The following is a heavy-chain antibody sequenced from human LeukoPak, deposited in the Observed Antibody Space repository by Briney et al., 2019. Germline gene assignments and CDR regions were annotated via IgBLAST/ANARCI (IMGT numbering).Heavy chain of an antibody. CDR2: ISGSGGST. CDR1: GFTFSSYA. CDR3: AKMEVGDSAITSFDY. V-gene: IGHV3-23*01. Sequence: GGSLRLSCAASGFTFSSYAMSWVRQAPGKGLEWVSAISGSGGSTYYADSVKGRFTISRDNSKNTLYLQMNSLRAEDTAVYYCAKMEVGDSAITSFDYWGQGTLVTVSS. J-gene: IGHJ4*02. D-gene: IGHD4-17*01.